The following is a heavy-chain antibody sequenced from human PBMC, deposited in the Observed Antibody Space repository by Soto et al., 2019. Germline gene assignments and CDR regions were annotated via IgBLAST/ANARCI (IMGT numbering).Heavy chain of an antibody. CDR3: EKLVRGSAEVYGMDV. CDR1: GFTFSSYA. V-gene: IGHV3-23*01. J-gene: IGHJ6*02. D-gene: IGHD3-10*01. CDR2: ISGSGGST. Sequence: EVQLLESGGGLVQPGGSLRLSCAASGFTFSSYAMSWVRQAPGKGLEWVSAISGSGGSTYYADSVKGRFTISRDNSKNTLYLQMNILRAEDTAVYYCEKLVRGSAEVYGMDVWGQGTTVTVSS.